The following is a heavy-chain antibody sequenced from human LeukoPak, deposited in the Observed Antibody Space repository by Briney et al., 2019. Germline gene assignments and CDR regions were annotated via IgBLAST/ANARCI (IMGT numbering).Heavy chain of an antibody. D-gene: IGHD5-18*01. J-gene: IGHJ3*02. CDR3: AGPDTAMLDAFDI. CDR2: INAGNGNT. Sequence: ASVKVSCKASGYTFTSYAMHWVRQAPGQRLEWMGWINAGNGNTKYSQKFQGRVTITRDTSASTAYMELSSLRSEDTAVYYCAGPDTAMLDAFDIWGQGTMVTVSS. CDR1: GYTFTSYA. V-gene: IGHV1-3*01.